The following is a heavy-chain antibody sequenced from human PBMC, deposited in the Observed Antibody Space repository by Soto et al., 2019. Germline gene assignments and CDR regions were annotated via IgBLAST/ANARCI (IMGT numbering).Heavy chain of an antibody. D-gene: IGHD4-17*01. J-gene: IGHJ4*02. Sequence: DVQLVKSGGGLIQPGGSLRLSCAASGITATNGHMSWVRQAPGKGLEWVSVIYSDDNTYYADSVKGRFTISRDTSKNMVYLQMNTLRAVDTAVYYCARDWNGDKSFDFWDQGSLVTVSS. CDR3: ARDWNGDKSFDF. CDR2: IYSDDNT. CDR1: GITATNGH. V-gene: IGHV3-53*01.